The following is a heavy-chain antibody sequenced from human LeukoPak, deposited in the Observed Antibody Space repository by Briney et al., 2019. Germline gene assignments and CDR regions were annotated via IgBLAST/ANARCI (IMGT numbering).Heavy chain of an antibody. Sequence: GGSLRLSCTTSGFTFGDYAMAWVRQTPGKGLECVCSIRGKAYGGTTEYAASVKGRFTISRDDCRRIAYLQMNSLNIEEPAVYYCTRWRLPSMLYSWGQGTLVSVSS. V-gene: IGHV3-49*04. CDR3: TRWRLPSMLYS. CDR1: GFTFGDYA. CDR2: IRGKAYGGTT. D-gene: IGHD2/OR15-2a*01. J-gene: IGHJ4*02.